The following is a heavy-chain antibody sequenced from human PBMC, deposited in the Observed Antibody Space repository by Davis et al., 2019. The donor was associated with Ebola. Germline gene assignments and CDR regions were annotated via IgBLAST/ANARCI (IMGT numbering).Heavy chain of an antibody. V-gene: IGHV3-23*01. CDR2: ISAPVGMT. CDR3: AKGVGQPGPFDY. D-gene: IGHD1-14*01. CDR1: ALIFNSYV. Sequence: GRSLTPSCPPSALIFNSYVTGWVRPAPGKGLEWVTAISAPVGMTYYSDSVKGRFTISRDNSKNTLYLQMNSLRLDDTAIYFCAKGVGQPGPFDYWGQGTLV. J-gene: IGHJ4*02.